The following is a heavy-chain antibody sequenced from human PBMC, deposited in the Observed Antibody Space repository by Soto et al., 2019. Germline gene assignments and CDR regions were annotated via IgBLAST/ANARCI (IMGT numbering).Heavy chain of an antibody. CDR3: ARDLLGRSDL. J-gene: IGHJ5*02. D-gene: IGHD2-15*01. V-gene: IGHV3-7*01. CDR2: MKQDGRQK. CDR1: GFTFSDYW. Sequence: EVQLVESGGGLVQPGGSLRLSCAASGFTFSDYWMSWVRLTPGKGLEWVANMKQDGRQKYYVDSVKGRFTISRDNAKNSLYLQMNSLRGDDTAVYYCARDLLGRSDLWGQGTLVTVSS.